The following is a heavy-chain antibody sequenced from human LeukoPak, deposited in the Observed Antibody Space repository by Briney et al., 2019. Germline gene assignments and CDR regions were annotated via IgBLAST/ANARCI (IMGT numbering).Heavy chain of an antibody. V-gene: IGHV4-4*07. CDR1: GGSISSYY. Sequence: SETLSLTCTVSGGSISSYYWGWIRQPAGKGLEWIGRIYASGSTNYNPSLKSRVTMSLDTSTNQFSLRLTSVTAADTAVYYCARWIVGYYDILTGYQPFAAFDIWGQGTMVTVSS. D-gene: IGHD3-9*01. CDR3: ARWIVGYYDILTGYQPFAAFDI. CDR2: IYASGST. J-gene: IGHJ3*02.